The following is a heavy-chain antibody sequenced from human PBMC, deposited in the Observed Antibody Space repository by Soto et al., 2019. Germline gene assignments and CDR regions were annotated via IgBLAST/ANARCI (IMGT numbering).Heavy chain of an antibody. D-gene: IGHD1-1*01. CDR2: IIPIFGTA. Sequence: SVKVSCKASGGTFSSYAISWVRQAPGQGLEWMGGIIPIFGTANYAQKFQGRVTITADKSTSTAYMELSSLRSEDTAVYYCARDHQPQLYYYGMDVWGQGTTVTVSS. CDR3: ARDHQPQLYYYGMDV. J-gene: IGHJ6*02. V-gene: IGHV1-69*06. CDR1: GGTFSSYA.